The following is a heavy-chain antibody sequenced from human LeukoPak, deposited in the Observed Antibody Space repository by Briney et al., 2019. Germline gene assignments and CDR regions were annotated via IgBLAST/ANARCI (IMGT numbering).Heavy chain of an antibody. CDR2: ISYDGSNK. Sequence: GGSLRLSCAASRFTFSSYGMHWVRQAPGKGLEWVAVISYDGSNKYYADSVKGRFTISRDNSKNTLYLQMNSLRAEDTAVYYCANSVIAAAGFDAFDIWGQGTMVTVSS. J-gene: IGHJ3*02. CDR1: RFTFSSYG. CDR3: ANSVIAAAGFDAFDI. V-gene: IGHV3-30*18. D-gene: IGHD6-13*01.